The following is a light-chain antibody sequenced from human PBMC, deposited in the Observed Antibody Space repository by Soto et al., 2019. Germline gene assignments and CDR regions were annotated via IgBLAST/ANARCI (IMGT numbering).Light chain of an antibody. V-gene: IGKV3-20*01. CDR2: DAS. CDR1: QTVGNNY. CDR3: QQSAKSPLT. J-gene: IGKJ1*01. Sequence: EIVFTQSPGTLSLSPGERATLSCRASQTVGNNYLAWFQQKPGQTPRLLISDASSRATGIPDRFSGSGSGTGFTLTISRLEPEDFAVYYCQQSAKSPLTFGQGTKVDIK.